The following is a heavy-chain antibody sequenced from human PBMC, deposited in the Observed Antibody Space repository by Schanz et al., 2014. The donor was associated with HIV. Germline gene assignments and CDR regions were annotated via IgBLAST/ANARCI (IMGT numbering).Heavy chain of an antibody. J-gene: IGHJ4*03. D-gene: IGHD3-22*01. Sequence: EVQLLESGGGLVQPGGSLRLSCAASGLTFSDYAMTWVRQGAGKGLEWVSTISESGRYTYYADSVNGRFTISRDNSKNTLYLQMTTLRTEDTAVYYCAKPEYDSRGNSQSHFDSWGQGTTVTVSS. CDR2: ISESGRYT. CDR3: AKPEYDSRGNSQSHFDS. CDR1: GLTFSDYA. V-gene: IGHV3-23*01.